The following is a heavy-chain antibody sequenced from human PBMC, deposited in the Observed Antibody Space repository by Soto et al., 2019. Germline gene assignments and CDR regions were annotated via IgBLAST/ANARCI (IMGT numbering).Heavy chain of an antibody. J-gene: IGHJ4*02. D-gene: IGHD1-20*01. CDR3: TRETVAGITGLDY. CDR2: ISVSDAFI. V-gene: IGHV3-23*01. CDR1: GFNVGSFA. Sequence: GGALRLSCAASGFNVGSFAVNWVRQAPGKGLEWVSGISVSDAFIYYADSVRGRFSISRDASENILYLQMNSLRVDDTALYYCTRETVAGITGLDYWGPGTLVTVSS.